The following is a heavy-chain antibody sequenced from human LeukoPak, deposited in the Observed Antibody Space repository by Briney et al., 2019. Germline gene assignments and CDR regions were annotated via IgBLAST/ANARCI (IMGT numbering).Heavy chain of an antibody. D-gene: IGHD6-13*01. Sequence: GGSLRLSCTASGFTFSAYPMTWVRQAPGKGLEWVSYISGSGDIIYYADSVKGRFTISRDNAKNSLCLQMDSLRAEDTAIYYCARDMTITGADDYWGQGTLVTVSS. J-gene: IGHJ4*02. CDR1: GFTFSAYP. CDR2: ISGSGDII. V-gene: IGHV3-48*04. CDR3: ARDMTITGADDY.